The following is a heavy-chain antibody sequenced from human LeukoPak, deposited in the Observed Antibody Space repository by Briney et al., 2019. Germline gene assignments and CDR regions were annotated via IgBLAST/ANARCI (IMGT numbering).Heavy chain of an antibody. CDR1: GFNFPSYG. V-gene: IGHV3-30*02. D-gene: IGHD5-12*01. J-gene: IGHJ4*02. CDR3: AKDTLVAVRSSPAPYFDY. CDR2: IQFDGSKN. Sequence: PGGSLRLSCAASGFNFPSYGMHWVRQAPGKGLEWVAFIQFDGSKNYYADSVKGRFTISRDNSKNTLYLQMNSLRAEDTAVHYCAKDTLVAVRSSPAPYFDYWGQGILVTVSS.